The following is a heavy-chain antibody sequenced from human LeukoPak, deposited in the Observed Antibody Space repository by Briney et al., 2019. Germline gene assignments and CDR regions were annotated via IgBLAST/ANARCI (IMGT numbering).Heavy chain of an antibody. J-gene: IGHJ4*02. CDR3: ARGLDSSGWYLFDY. D-gene: IGHD6-19*01. V-gene: IGHV3-21*01. CDR1: GFTFSSYS. CDR2: ISSSSSYI. Sequence: GGSLRLSCAASGFTFSSYSMNWVRQAPGKGLEWVSSISSSSSYIYYADSVKGRFTISRDNAKNSLYLQMNSLRAEDTAVYYCARGLDSSGWYLFDYWGQGTLVTDSS.